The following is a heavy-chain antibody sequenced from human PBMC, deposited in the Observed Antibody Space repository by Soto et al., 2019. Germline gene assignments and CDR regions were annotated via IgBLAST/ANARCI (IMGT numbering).Heavy chain of an antibody. CDR1: GDSVSSNSAA. CDR2: TYYRSKWYN. J-gene: IGHJ4*02. D-gene: IGHD2-15*01. V-gene: IGHV6-1*01. CDR3: VRLMGAAVDY. Sequence: PSQTLSLTCAISGDSVSSNSAAWNWIMQSPSRGLEWLGRTYYRSKWYNDYAVSVKSRIKINPDTSKNQFSLQLNSVTPEDTAVYYCVRLMGAAVDYWGQGTLVTVSS.